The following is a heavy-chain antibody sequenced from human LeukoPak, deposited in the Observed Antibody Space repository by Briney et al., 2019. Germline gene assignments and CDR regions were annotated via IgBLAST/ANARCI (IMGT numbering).Heavy chain of an antibody. V-gene: IGHV4-59*01. CDR2: IYYSGTT. D-gene: IGHD3-22*01. CDR3: ARMNFYGSTGYSPGHYMDV. J-gene: IGHJ6*03. CDR1: GGSISNYY. Sequence: PSETLSLTCTVSGGSISNYYWNWIRQPPGKGLEWIGYIYYSGTTNYNPSLKSRVTISVDTSKNQFSLKLSSVTAADTAVYYCARMNFYGSTGYSPGHYMDVWGKGTTVTVSS.